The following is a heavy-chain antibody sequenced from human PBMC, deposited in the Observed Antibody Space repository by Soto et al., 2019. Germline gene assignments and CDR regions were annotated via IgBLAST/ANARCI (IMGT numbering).Heavy chain of an antibody. CDR2: INLSGST. D-gene: IGHD2-2*01. J-gene: IGHJ6*03. CDR1: GGTFSGYY. CDR3: ARRGYCDTTSCYGHYYYYMDV. V-gene: IGHV4-34*01. Sequence: SETLSLTCAVYGGTFSGYYWSWIRQPPGKGLEWIGEINLSGSTNYNPSLKSRVTISVDTSKNQFSLNLSSVTAAETAVYYCARRGYCDTTSCYGHYYYYMDVWGKGTTVTVSS.